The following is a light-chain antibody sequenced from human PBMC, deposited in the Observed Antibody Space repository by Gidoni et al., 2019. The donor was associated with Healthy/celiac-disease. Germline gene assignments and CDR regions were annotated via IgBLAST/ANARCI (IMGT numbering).Light chain of an antibody. CDR3: QQYYSTPLT. V-gene: IGKV4-1*01. CDR2: WAS. CDR1: QSVLYSSNNQNY. J-gene: IGKJ1*01. Sequence: DIVMTQPPDSLAVSLGERATINCKSSQSVLYSSNNQNYLAWYQQKPGQPPKLLIYWASTRESGVPDRFSGSGSGTDFTLTISSLQAEDVAVYYCQQYYSTPLTFGQGTKVEIK.